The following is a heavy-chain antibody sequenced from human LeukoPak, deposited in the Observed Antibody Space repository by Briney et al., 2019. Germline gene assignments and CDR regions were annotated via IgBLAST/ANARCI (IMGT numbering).Heavy chain of an antibody. CDR2: IYSGGST. CDR1: GFTVSSNY. CDR3: ARDPRDGYNNDAFDI. D-gene: IGHD5-24*01. V-gene: IGHV3-53*01. J-gene: IGHJ3*02. Sequence: GGSLRLSCAASGFTVSSNYMSWVRQAPGKGLEWVSVIYSGGSTYYADSVKGRFTITRDNSKNTLYLQMNSLRAEDTAVYYCARDPRDGYNNDAFDIWGQGTMVTVSS.